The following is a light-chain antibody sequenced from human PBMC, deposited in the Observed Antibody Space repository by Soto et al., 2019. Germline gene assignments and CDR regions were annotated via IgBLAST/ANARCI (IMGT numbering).Light chain of an antibody. CDR3: SSYAGTSTFVV. CDR2: DVG. V-gene: IGLV2-11*01. CDR1: SNDIGGYDF. Sequence: QSALTQPRSVSGSPGQSVTISCTGTSNDIGGYDFVSWYRQHPGKGPELIMYDVGRRPSGVPDRFSGSKSGDTASLTISGLEAEDEAEYHCSSYAGTSTFVVFGAGTKLTVL. J-gene: IGLJ3*02.